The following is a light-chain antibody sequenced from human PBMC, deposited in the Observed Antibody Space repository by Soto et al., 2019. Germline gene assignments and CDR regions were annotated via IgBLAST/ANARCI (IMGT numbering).Light chain of an antibody. CDR3: SSYTTSNTRQIV. CDR1: SSDVGGYNY. V-gene: IGLV2-14*01. J-gene: IGLJ1*01. CDR2: DVS. Sequence: QSVLIQPASVSGSPGQSITISCTGTSSDVGGYNYVSWYQQHPGKAPKFMIYDVSNRPSGVSNRFSGSKSGNTASLTNSGLQAEDEADYYCSSYTTSNTRQIVFGTGTKLTVL.